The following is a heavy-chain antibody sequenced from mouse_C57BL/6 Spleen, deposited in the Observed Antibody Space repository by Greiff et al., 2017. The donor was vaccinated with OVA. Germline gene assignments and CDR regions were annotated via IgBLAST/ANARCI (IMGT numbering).Heavy chain of an antibody. D-gene: IGHD4-1*01. CDR1: GYTFTDYY. CDR2: IYPGSGNT. CDR3: ARALTGTGYWYFDV. J-gene: IGHJ1*03. V-gene: IGHV1-76*01. Sequence: VQLQESGAELVRPGATVKLSCKASGYTFTDYYINWVKQRPGQGLEWIARIYPGSGNTYYNEKFKGKATITAEKSSSTAYMQLSSLTSEDSAVYFSARALTGTGYWYFDVWGTGTTVTVSS.